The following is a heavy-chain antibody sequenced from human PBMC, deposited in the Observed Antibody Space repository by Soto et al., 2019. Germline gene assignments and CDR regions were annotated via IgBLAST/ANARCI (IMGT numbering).Heavy chain of an antibody. Sequence: GGSLRLSCAASGFIFSNYGIHWVRQAPGKGLEWVALIWYDGSNKYYADSVKGRFTISRDNSKNTLYLQMNSPRAEDTAVYYCARGGTHYYYYYGMDVWGQGTTVTVSS. D-gene: IGHD3-16*01. V-gene: IGHV3-33*01. CDR2: IWYDGSNK. CDR3: ARGGTHYYYYYGMDV. CDR1: GFIFSNYG. J-gene: IGHJ6*02.